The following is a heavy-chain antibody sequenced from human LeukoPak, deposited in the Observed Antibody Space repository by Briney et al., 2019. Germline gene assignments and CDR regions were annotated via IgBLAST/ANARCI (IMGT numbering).Heavy chain of an antibody. J-gene: IGHJ4*02. D-gene: IGHD1-26*01. CDR3: ARASGSFDY. CDR2: IKQDGSEK. V-gene: IGHV3-7*01. Sequence: GGSLRLSCAASGFTFSNAWMSWVRQAPGKGLEWVANIKQDGSEKKYVDSVKGRFTISRDNSKDTLYLQLNSLRAEDTAVYYCARASGSFDYWGQGTLVSVSS. CDR1: GFTFSNAW.